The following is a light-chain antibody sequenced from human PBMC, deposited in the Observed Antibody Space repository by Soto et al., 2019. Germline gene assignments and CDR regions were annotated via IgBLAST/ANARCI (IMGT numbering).Light chain of an antibody. V-gene: IGKV3-20*01. CDR3: QHYDSLPIT. CDR2: GAS. CDR1: QSVSSSY. Sequence: EVVLTQPPATVSLSPGERATLSCLASQSVSSSYLAWYQQKPGQPPRLLIYGASSRATGIPDRFSGSGSGTDFTLTISRLEPEDFAVFYCQHYDSLPITFGQGTRLEIK. J-gene: IGKJ5*01.